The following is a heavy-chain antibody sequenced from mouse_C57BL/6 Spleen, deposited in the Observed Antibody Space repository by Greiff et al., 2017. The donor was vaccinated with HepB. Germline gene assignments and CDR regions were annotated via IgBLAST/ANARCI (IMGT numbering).Heavy chain of an antibody. V-gene: IGHV1-76*01. CDR3: ARSHAMDY. Sequence: VKLVESGAELVRPGASVKLSCKASGYTFTDYYINWVKQRPGQGLEWIARIYPGSGNTYYNEKFKGKATLTAEKSSSTAYMQLNSLTSEDSAVYFCARSHAMDYWGQGTSVTVSS. CDR2: IYPGSGNT. CDR1: GYTFTDYY. J-gene: IGHJ4*01.